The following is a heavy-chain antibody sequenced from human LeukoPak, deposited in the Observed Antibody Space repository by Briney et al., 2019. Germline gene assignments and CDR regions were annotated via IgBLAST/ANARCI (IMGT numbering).Heavy chain of an antibody. Sequence: SETLSLTCTVSGDSISGYYWSWIRQPPGKGLEWIGYIYYSGSTNYNPSLKSRVTISVDTSKNQFSLKLSSVTAADTAVYYCARDQNEYYYDSSGYSLWGQGTLVTISS. CDR2: IYYSGST. D-gene: IGHD3-22*01. CDR3: ARDQNEYYYDSSGYSL. CDR1: GDSISGYY. V-gene: IGHV4-59*01. J-gene: IGHJ4*02.